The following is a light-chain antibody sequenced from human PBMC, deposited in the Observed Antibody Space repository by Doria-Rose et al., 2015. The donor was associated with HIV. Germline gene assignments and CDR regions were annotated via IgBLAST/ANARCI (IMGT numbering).Light chain of an antibody. J-gene: IGKJ1*01. V-gene: IGKV3-20*01. Sequence: TQSPGTLSLSPGERATLSCRASQSFSSTYLAWYQQKPGQAPSLLIYDGSTGATGIPDRFSASGSGTDFTLTINRLEPEGFALYYCHQYGTSWTFGQGTKVEI. CDR3: HQYGTSWT. CDR1: QSFSSTY. CDR2: DGS.